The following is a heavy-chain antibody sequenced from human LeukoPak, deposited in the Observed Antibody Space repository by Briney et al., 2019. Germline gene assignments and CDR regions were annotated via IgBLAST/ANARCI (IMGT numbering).Heavy chain of an antibody. Sequence: PGGSLRLSCAASGFTFSSYGMHWVRQAPGKGLEWVATIWYDGSIQYYAESVKGRFTISRESSKNTLYLQMNSLRAGDTAVFYCARNDPGNFGMDVWGQGTTVTVSS. CDR1: GFTFSSYG. CDR2: IWYDGSIQ. CDR3: ARNDPGNFGMDV. D-gene: IGHD1-7*01. J-gene: IGHJ6*02. V-gene: IGHV3-33*01.